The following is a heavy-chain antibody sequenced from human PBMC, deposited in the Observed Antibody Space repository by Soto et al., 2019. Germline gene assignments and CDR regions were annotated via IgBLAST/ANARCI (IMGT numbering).Heavy chain of an antibody. CDR2: ISGSGGST. CDR3: AKDPTRGGSGSESLYFDY. J-gene: IGHJ4*02. CDR1: GFTFRSYA. V-gene: IGHV3-23*01. Sequence: GGSLRLSCAASGFTFRSYAMSWVRQAPGKGLEWVPAISGSGGSTYYADSVKGRFTISRDNSKNTLYLQMNSLRAEDTAVYYCAKDPTRGGSGSESLYFDYWSQGTLVTVSS. D-gene: IGHD3-10*01.